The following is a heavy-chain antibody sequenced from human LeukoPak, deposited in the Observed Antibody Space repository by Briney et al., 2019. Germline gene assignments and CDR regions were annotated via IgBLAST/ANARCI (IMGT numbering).Heavy chain of an antibody. CDR2: ISSSSSYI. J-gene: IGHJ4*02. V-gene: IGHV3-21*01. CDR3: ARRSSGYYYFFDY. D-gene: IGHD3-22*01. Sequence: GGSLRLSCAASGFTFSSYSMNWVRQAPGKGLEWVSSISSSSSYIYYADSVKGRFTISRDNAKNSLYLQMNSLRAEDTAVYYCARRSSGYYYFFDYWGQGTLVTVSS. CDR1: GFTFSSYS.